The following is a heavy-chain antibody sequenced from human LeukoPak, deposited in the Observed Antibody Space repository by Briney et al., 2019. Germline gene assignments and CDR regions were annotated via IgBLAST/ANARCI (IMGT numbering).Heavy chain of an antibody. J-gene: IGHJ4*02. CDR2: INHSGST. V-gene: IGHV4-34*01. Sequence: SETLSLTCAVYGGSFSGYYWSWIRQPPGKGLEWIGEINHSGSTNYNPSLKSRVTISVDTSKNQFSLKLSSVTAADTAVYYCARHRRNMVRGVYYFDYWGQGTLVTVSS. CDR3: ARHRRNMVRGVYYFDY. CDR1: GGSFSGYY. D-gene: IGHD3-10*01.